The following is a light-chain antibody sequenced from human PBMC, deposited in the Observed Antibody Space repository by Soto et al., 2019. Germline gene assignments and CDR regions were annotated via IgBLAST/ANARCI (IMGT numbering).Light chain of an antibody. Sequence: QSVLARPASVSGSPGQSITISCTGTSSDVGGYNYVSWYQHHPGKAPKLIIFDVSNRPSGISNRFSGSKSGNTASLTISGLQAEEEADYYCISYTSSSPYVFATGTKVTVL. CDR1: SSDVGGYNY. V-gene: IGLV2-14*03. J-gene: IGLJ1*01. CDR3: ISYTSSSPYV. CDR2: DVS.